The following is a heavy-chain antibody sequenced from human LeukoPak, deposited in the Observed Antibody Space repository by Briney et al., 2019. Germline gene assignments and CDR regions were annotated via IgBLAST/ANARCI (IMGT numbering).Heavy chain of an antibody. CDR1: GFSLIDYW. J-gene: IGHJ4*02. V-gene: IGHV3-7*01. Sequence: GGSLRLSCAASGFSLIDYWMTWVRQAPGKGLECVGNIKFDGSEIYYLDSVRGRFSISIDNAKNSLYLQMNSLRVEDTAVYYCTRDLNHDSSGWGQGTLVTVSS. CDR3: TRDLNHDSSG. CDR2: IKFDGSEI. D-gene: IGHD3-22*01.